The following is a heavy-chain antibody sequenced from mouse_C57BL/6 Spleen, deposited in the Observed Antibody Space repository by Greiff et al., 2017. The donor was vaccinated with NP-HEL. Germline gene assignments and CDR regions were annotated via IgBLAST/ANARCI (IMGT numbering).Heavy chain of an antibody. CDR3: ARGDGNYGDYAMDY. CDR2: IYPGGGYT. V-gene: IGHV1-63*01. CDR1: GYTFTNYW. D-gene: IGHD2-1*01. J-gene: IGHJ4*01. Sequence: QVQLQQSGAELVRPGTSVKMSCKASGYTFTNYWIGWAKQRPGHGLEWIGDIYPGGGYTNYNEKFKGKATLTADKSSSTAYMQFSSLTSEDSAIYYCARGDGNYGDYAMDYWGQGTSVTVSS.